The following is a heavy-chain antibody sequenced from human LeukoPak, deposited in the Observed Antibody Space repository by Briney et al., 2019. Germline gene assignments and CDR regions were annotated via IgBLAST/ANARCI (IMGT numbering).Heavy chain of an antibody. CDR1: GFTFSSYN. CDR3: AKDNRRHYTSGPNPDSLH. J-gene: IGHJ4*02. V-gene: IGHV3-21*04. CDR2: ISISGDFI. Sequence: GGSLRLSCAASGFTFSSYNMKWVRQAPGRGLECVSSISISGDFIYYADSVKGRFTISRDNAKNSLYLQMNSLRVEDTAFYYCAKDNRRHYTSGPNPDSLHWGQGALVTVSS. D-gene: IGHD6-19*01.